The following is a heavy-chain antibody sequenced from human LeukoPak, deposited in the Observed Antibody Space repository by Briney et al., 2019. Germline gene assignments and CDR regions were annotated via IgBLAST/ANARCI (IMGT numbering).Heavy chain of an antibody. CDR3: ARAHSSSWYVFDY. J-gene: IGHJ4*02. CDR1: GFSISDYW. D-gene: IGHD6-13*01. V-gene: IGHV3-53*01. CDR2: IYSGGST. Sequence: GGSLRLSCAASGFSISDYWMSWVRQAPGKGLEWVSVIYSGGSTYYADSVKGRFTISRDNSKNTLYLQMNSLRAEDTAVYYCARAHSSSWYVFDYWGQGTLVTVSS.